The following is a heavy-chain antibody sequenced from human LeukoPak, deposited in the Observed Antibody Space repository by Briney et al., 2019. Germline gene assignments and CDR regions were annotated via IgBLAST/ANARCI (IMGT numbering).Heavy chain of an antibody. D-gene: IGHD1-26*01. V-gene: IGHV3-48*01. J-gene: IGHJ4*02. CDR2: ISSSSSTI. CDR1: GFIFSSYS. CDR3: TIRHIVGATLVVY. Sequence: PGGSLRLSCAASGFIFSSYSMNWVRQAPGKGLEWVSYISSSSSTIYYADSVKGRFTISRDNAKNSLYLQMNSLKTEDTAVYYCTIRHIVGATLVVYWGQGTLVTVSS.